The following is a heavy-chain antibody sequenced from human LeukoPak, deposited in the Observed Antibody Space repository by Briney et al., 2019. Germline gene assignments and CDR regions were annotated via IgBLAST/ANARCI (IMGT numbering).Heavy chain of an antibody. D-gene: IGHD5-18*01. V-gene: IGHV5-51*01. J-gene: IGHJ4*02. CDR2: IDPSDSDT. CDR1: GYSFTNYW. Sequence: GESLKISRKASGYSFTNYWIGWVRQMPEKGLEWMGIIDPSDSDTRYTPSFQGQVTISADMSLTTAYLQWNSLKASDTAMYYCARQTAMGRSGDFWGQGTLVTVSS. CDR3: ARQTAMGRSGDF.